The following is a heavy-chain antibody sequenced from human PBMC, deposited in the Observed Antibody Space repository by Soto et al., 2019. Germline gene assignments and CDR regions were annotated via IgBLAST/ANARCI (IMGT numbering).Heavy chain of an antibody. V-gene: IGHV1-18*01. CDR2: ISAYNGNT. D-gene: IGHD3-3*01. Sequence: ASVKVSCKASGYTFTSYGISWVRQAPGQGLEWMGWISAYNGNTNYAQKLRGRVTMTTDTSTSTAYMELRSLRSDDTAVYYCAKVYLLFGVVMPESFDYWGQGTLVTVSS. CDR1: GYTFTSYG. CDR3: AKVYLLFGVVMPESFDY. J-gene: IGHJ4*02.